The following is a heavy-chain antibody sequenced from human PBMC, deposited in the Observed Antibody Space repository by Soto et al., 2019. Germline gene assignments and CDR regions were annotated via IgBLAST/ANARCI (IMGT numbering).Heavy chain of an antibody. CDR3: ARASYDFWSGYFDY. J-gene: IGHJ4*02. CDR1: GFTFSSYA. CDR2: ISDSGGST. D-gene: IGHD3-3*01. V-gene: IGHV3-23*01. Sequence: PGGSLRLSCAASGFTFSSYAMSWVRQAPGKGLEWVSAISDSGGSTYYADSVKGRFTISRDNAKNTLYLQMNSLRAEDTAVYYCARASYDFWSGYFDYWGQGTLVTVSS.